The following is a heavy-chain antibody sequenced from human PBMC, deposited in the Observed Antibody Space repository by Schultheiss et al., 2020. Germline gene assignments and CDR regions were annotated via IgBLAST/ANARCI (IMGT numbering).Heavy chain of an antibody. J-gene: IGHJ5*02. D-gene: IGHD3-10*01. CDR1: GYTFTGYY. CDR3: ATSSGSLNWFDP. V-gene: IGHV1-2*02. Sequence: ASVKVSCKASGYTFTGYYMHWVRQAPGQGLEWMGWINPNSGGTNYAQKFQGRVTMTRDTSISTAYMELSSLRSEDTAVYYCATSSGSLNWFDPWGQGTLVTVSS. CDR2: INPNSGGT.